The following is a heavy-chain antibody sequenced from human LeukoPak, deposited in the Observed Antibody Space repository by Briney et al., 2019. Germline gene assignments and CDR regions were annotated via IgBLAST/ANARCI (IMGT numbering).Heavy chain of an antibody. CDR2: IYHSGST. Sequence: PSGTLSLTCAVSGGSISSSNWWRWVRQPPGKGLEWIGEIYHSGSTNYNPSLKSRVTISVDTSKNQFSLKLSSVTAADTAVYYCARAPLAYYYDSSGPELDAFDIWGQGTMVTVSS. D-gene: IGHD3-22*01. V-gene: IGHV4-4*02. CDR1: GGSISSSNW. CDR3: ARAPLAYYYDSSGPELDAFDI. J-gene: IGHJ3*02.